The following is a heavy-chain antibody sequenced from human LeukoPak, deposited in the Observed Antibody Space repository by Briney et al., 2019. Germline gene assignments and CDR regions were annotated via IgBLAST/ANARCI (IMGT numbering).Heavy chain of an antibody. D-gene: IGHD6-13*01. CDR1: GGSISSYY. J-gene: IGHJ4*02. V-gene: IGHV4-59*01. Sequence: SETLSLTCTVSGGSISSYYWSWIRQPPGKGLEWIGYIYYSGSTNYNPSLKSRVTISVDTSKNQFSLKLSSVTAADTAVYYCARAPIAAAVDCWGQGTLVTVSS. CDR3: ARAPIAAAVDC. CDR2: IYYSGST.